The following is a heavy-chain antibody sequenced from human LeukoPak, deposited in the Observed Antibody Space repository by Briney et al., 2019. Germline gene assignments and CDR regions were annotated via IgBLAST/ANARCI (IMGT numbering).Heavy chain of an antibody. CDR3: ARAPPKSRFSGYSYGWGPTKGEYYFDY. CDR1: GGSFSGYY. Sequence: SETLSLTCAVYGGSFSGYYWSWIRQPPGKGLEWIGEINHSGSTNYNPSLKSRVTISVDTSKNQFSLKLSSVTAADTAVYYCARAPPKSRFSGYSYGWGPTKGEYYFDYWGQGTLVTVSS. D-gene: IGHD5-18*01. CDR2: INHSGST. V-gene: IGHV4-34*01. J-gene: IGHJ4*02.